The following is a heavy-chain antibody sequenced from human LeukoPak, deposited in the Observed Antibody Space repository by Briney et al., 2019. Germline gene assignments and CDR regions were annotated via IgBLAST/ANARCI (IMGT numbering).Heavy chain of an antibody. CDR2: IYTSGST. CDR3: ARISLLGITDY. J-gene: IGHJ4*02. D-gene: IGHD7-27*01. CDR1: GGSISSGSYY. Sequence: SETLSLTCTVSGGSISSGSYYWSWIRQPAGKGLEWIGRIYTSGSTNYNPSLESRVTISVDTSKNQFSLKLSSVTAADTAVYYCARISLLGITDYWGQGTLVTVSS. V-gene: IGHV4-61*02.